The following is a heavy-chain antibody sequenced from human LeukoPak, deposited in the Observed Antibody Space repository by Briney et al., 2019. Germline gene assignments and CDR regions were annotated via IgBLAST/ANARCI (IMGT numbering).Heavy chain of an antibody. CDR2: IYYSGST. J-gene: IGHJ3*02. V-gene: IGHV4-39*07. CDR3: ARVDQTPVAFDI. CDR1: GGSISSSSYY. Sequence: SETLSLTCTVSGGSISSSSYYWGWIRQPPGKGLEWIGSIYYSGSTYYNPSLKSRVTISVDTSKNQFSLKLSSVTAADTAVYYCARVDQTPVAFDIWGQGTMVTVSS.